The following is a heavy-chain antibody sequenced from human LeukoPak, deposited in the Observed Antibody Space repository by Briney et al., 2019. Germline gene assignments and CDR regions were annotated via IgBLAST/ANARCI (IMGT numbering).Heavy chain of an antibody. CDR3: ARDARCSSTSCHGYYYYGMDV. Sequence: GGSLRLSCAASGFTFSNAWMNWVRQAPGKGLEWVSSISSSSSYIYYADSVKGRFTISRDNAKNSLYLQMNSLRAEDTAVYYCARDARCSSTSCHGYYYYGMDVWGQGTTVTVSS. V-gene: IGHV3-21*01. D-gene: IGHD2-2*01. J-gene: IGHJ6*02. CDR2: ISSSSSYI. CDR1: GFTFSNAW.